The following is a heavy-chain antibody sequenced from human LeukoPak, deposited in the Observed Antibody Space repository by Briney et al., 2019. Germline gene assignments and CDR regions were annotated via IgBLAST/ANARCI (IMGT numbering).Heavy chain of an antibody. CDR1: GDSISSGDYY. J-gene: IGHJ4*02. V-gene: IGHV4-31*03. CDR2: IYYSGST. Sequence: SETLSLTCSVSGDSISSGDYYWSWIRRHPGKGLEWIGYIYYSGSTDYNPSLKSRVTISVDTSKNQFSLKLSSVTAADTAVYYCARLPAGSGSLSYFDYWGQGTLATVSS. D-gene: IGHD3-10*01. CDR3: ARLPAGSGSLSYFDY.